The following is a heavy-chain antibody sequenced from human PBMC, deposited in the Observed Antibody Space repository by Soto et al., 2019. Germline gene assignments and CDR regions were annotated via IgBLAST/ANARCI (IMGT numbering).Heavy chain of an antibody. CDR1: GGSIFSSNYY. CDR3: ARSWVQYGGLFWSYKYYGMVV. Sequence: SETLSLTCTVSGGSIFSSNYYWGWIRQSPGKGLEWIGYIYYTGSTYYNPSLKRRVTISVDTSKSQFSLKLSSVTAADTAVYYCARSWVQYGGLFWSYKYYGMVVWCQATSVSVS. CDR2: IYYTGST. D-gene: IGHD5-12*01. V-gene: IGHV4-39*01. J-gene: IGHJ6*02.